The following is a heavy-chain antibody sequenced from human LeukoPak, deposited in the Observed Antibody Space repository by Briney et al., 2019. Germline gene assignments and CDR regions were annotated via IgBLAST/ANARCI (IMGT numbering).Heavy chain of an antibody. D-gene: IGHD5-18*01. V-gene: IGHV3-30*02. CDR2: IRYDGSNK. CDR1: GFTFSSYG. Sequence: GGSLRLSCAASGFTFSSYGMHWVRQAPGKGREWVAFIRYDGSNKYYADSVKGRFTISRDNSKNTLYLQMNSLRAEDTAVYYCAKERDTAMVTIDYWGQGALVTVSS. J-gene: IGHJ4*02. CDR3: AKERDTAMVTIDY.